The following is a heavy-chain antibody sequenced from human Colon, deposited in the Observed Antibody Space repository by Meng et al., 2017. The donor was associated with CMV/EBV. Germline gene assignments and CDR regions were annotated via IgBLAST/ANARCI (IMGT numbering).Heavy chain of an antibody. D-gene: IGHD2-2*02. Sequence: GESLKISCAVSGFSLSDYWMNWVRQAPGKGLEWVANIKQDGSDKYYVESVKGRFIVSRDNGKNSLYLEMNSLRAEDTGVYYCARGGCIGSNCYRNYYYYGMDVWGQGTTVT. V-gene: IGHV3-7*01. CDR3: ARGGCIGSNCYRNYYYYGMDV. J-gene: IGHJ6*02. CDR2: IKQDGSDK. CDR1: GFSLSDYW.